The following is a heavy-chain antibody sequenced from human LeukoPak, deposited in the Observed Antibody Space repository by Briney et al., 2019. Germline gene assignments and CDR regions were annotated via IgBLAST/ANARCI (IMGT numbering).Heavy chain of an antibody. J-gene: IGHJ3*02. Sequence: GGSLRLSCAASGFTFSSYGMHWVRQAPGKGLKWVAVISYDGSNKYYADSVKGRFTISRDNSKNTLYLQMNSLRAEDTAVYYCARASGPDAFDIWGQGTMVTVSS. D-gene: IGHD6-6*01. CDR3: ARASGPDAFDI. V-gene: IGHV3-30*19. CDR2: ISYDGSNK. CDR1: GFTFSSYG.